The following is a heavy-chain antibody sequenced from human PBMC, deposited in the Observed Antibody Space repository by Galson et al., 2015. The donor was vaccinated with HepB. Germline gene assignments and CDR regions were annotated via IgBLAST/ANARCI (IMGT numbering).Heavy chain of an antibody. J-gene: IGHJ4*02. D-gene: IGHD6-13*01. CDR3: AANPGIAAEFDC. CDR1: GFTFSSYA. V-gene: IGHV3-23*01. Sequence: SLRLSCAASGFTFSSYALSWVRQAPGRGLEWVSTISGSGGSTYYADSVKGRFTISRDNSKNTLYVQMNSLRAEDTAVYYCAANPGIAAEFDCWGQGTLVTVSS. CDR2: ISGSGGST.